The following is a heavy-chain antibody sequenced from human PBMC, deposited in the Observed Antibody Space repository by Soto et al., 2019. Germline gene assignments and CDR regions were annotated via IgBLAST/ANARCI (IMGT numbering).Heavy chain of an antibody. CDR3: ARGAWGSYYKWFDP. Sequence: QVQLQESGPGLVKPSQTLSLTCTVSGGSISSGGYHWSWIRQHPGKGLDWIGYIYYSGSTYYNPSLKSRVTISLDTSKNQLSLKLSSVTAADTAVYYCARGAWGSYYKWFDPWGQGTLVTVSS. CDR2: IYYSGST. V-gene: IGHV4-31*03. D-gene: IGHD1-26*01. CDR1: GGSISSGGYH. J-gene: IGHJ5*02.